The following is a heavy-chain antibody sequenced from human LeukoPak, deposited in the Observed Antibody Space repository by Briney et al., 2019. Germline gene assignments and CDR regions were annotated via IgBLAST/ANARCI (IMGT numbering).Heavy chain of an antibody. CDR3: ARLSPIAAAGTEFDY. D-gene: IGHD6-13*01. Sequence: GESLKISCKGSGYSFTSYWIGWVRQMPGKGLEWMGIIYPGDSDTRYSPSFQGQVTISADKSISTAYLQWSSLKASDTAMYYCARLSPIAAAGTEFDYWGQGTLVTVSS. CDR1: GYSFTSYW. CDR2: IYPGDSDT. V-gene: IGHV5-51*01. J-gene: IGHJ4*02.